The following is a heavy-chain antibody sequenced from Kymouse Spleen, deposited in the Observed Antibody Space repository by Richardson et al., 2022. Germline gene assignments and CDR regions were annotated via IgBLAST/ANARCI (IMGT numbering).Heavy chain of an antibody. CDR3: ARVIAARENWFDP. D-gene: IGHD6-6*01. CDR2: IYSGGST. Sequence: EVQLVESGGGLIQPGGSLRLSCAASGFTVSSNYMSWVRQAPGKGLEWVSVIYSGGSTYYADSVKGRFTISRDNSKNTLYLQMNSLRAEDTAVYYCARVIAARENWFDPWGQGTLVTVSS. V-gene: IGHV3-53*01. CDR1: GFTVSSNY. J-gene: IGHJ5*02.